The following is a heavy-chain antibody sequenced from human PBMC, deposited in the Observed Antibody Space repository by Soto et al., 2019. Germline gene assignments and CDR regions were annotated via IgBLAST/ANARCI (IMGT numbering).Heavy chain of an antibody. CDR2: IRGSGAES. D-gene: IGHD1-26*01. V-gene: IGHV3-23*01. CDR3: ARSEGADGVVWFDT. J-gene: IGHJ5*02. CDR1: GFSFSNFD. Sequence: EVQLLQSGGDLVQPGGSPRVSCVASGFSFSNFDMSWVRQATGKGLEWVSGIRGSGAESHYADSVRGRFPISRDNSKNPVYLEMHSLTVGDTAVYYCARSEGADGVVWFDTWGQGTLVTVSS.